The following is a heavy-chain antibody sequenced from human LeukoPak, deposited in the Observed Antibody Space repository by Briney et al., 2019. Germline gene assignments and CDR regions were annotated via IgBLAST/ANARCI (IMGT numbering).Heavy chain of an antibody. CDR3: ARDADGDFDY. J-gene: IGHJ4*02. CDR1: GGSISSYY. Sequence: SETLSLTCTVSGGSISSYYWSWIRQPPGKGLEWIGYIYYSGSTNYNPSLKSRVTISVDTSKNQFSLKLSSVTAADTAVYYCARDADGDFDYWGQGTLVTASS. D-gene: IGHD4-17*01. CDR2: IYYSGST. V-gene: IGHV4-59*01.